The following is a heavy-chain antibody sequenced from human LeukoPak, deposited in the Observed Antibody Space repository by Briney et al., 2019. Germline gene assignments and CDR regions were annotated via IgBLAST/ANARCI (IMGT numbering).Heavy chain of an antibody. CDR2: ISAYNGNT. J-gene: IGHJ5*02. D-gene: IGHD1-26*01. CDR3: ARELYTQWELLSGMFWFDP. Sequence: ASVKVSCKASGYTFTSYGISWVRQAPGQGLEWMGWISAYNGNTNYAQKLQGRVTMTTDTSTSTAYMELRSLGSDDTAVYYCARELYTQWELLSGMFWFDPWGQGTLVTVSS. V-gene: IGHV1-18*01. CDR1: GYTFTSYG.